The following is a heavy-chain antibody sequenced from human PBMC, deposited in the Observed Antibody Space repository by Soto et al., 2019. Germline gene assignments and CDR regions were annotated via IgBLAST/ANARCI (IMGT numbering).Heavy chain of an antibody. CDR2: IYYSGST. V-gene: IGHV4-39*01. Sequence: QLQLQESGPGLVKPSETLSLTCTVSGGSISSSSYYWGWIRQPPGKGLEWIGSIYYSGSTYYNPSLKSRVTISVDTSKHQFSLKLSSVTAADTAVYYCATPLAHYSGSYFSYFDYWGQGTLVTVSS. CDR3: ATPLAHYSGSYFSYFDY. J-gene: IGHJ4*02. CDR1: GGSISSSSYY. D-gene: IGHD1-26*01.